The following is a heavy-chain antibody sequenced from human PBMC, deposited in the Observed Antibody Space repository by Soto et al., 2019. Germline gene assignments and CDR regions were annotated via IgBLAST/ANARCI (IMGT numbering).Heavy chain of an antibody. Sequence: QVQLVQSGAEVKKPGASVKVSCKASGYTFTGYYMHWVRQAPGQGLEWMGWINPNSGGTNYAQKFQGWVSMTRDTSISKAYMELSRLRSDDTAVYYCARSSVGIWRNLPSYFDLWGRGTLVTVSS. V-gene: IGHV1-2*04. D-gene: IGHD2-15*01. CDR1: GYTFTGYY. CDR2: INPNSGGT. J-gene: IGHJ2*01. CDR3: ARSSVGIWRNLPSYFDL.